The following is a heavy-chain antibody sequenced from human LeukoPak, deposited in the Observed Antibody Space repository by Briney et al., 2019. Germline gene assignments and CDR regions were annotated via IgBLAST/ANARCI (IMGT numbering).Heavy chain of an antibody. CDR1: GYTFTGYY. V-gene: IGHV1-2*02. CDR3: ARTVGYSSGWYYFDY. Sequence: GASVKVSCKASGYTFTGYYMHWVRQAPGQGLEWMGWINPNSGGTNHAQKFRGRVTMTRDTSISTAYMELSRLRSDDTAVYYCARTVGYSSGWYYFDYWGQGTLVTVSS. D-gene: IGHD6-19*01. CDR2: INPNSGGT. J-gene: IGHJ4*02.